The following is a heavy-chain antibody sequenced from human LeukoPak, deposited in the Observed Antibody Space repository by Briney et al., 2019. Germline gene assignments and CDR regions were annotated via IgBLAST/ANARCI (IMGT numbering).Heavy chain of an antibody. D-gene: IGHD3-3*01. CDR3: AKSGSRTIFGVVIIDTPTYNWFDP. CDR2: ISGSGGST. CDR1: GFTFSSYA. Sequence: PGGSLRLSCAASGFTFSSYAMSWVRQAPGKGLEWVSAISGSGGSTYYADSVKGRFTISRDNSKNTLYLQMNSLRAEDTAVYYCAKSGSRTIFGVVIIDTPTYNWFDPWGQGTPVTVSS. J-gene: IGHJ5*02. V-gene: IGHV3-23*01.